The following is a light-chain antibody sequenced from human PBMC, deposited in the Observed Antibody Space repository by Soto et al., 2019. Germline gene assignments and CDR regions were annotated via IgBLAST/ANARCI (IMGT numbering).Light chain of an antibody. Sequence: QSVLTQSPSASASLGASVKLTCTLSSGHSSYAIAWHQQQPEKGPRYLMKLNSDGSHSKGDGIPDRFSGSSSGAVRYLTISSLQSEDEADYYWQTWGNAIHVFGGGTKLTVL. J-gene: IGLJ3*02. CDR1: SGHSSYA. V-gene: IGLV4-69*01. CDR2: LNSDGSH. CDR3: QTWGNAIHV.